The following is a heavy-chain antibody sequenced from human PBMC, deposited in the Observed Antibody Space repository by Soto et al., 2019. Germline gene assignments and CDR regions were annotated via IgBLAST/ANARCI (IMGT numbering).Heavy chain of an antibody. Sequence: QVQLVESGGGVVQPGRSLRLSCAASGFTFSSYGMHWGRQAPGKGLEWVAVIWYDGSNKYYADSVKGRFTISRDNSKNTLYLQMNSLRAEDTAVYYCAREHKNPNYDFWSGYADRWDVWGQGTTVTVSS. CDR3: AREHKNPNYDFWSGYADRWDV. J-gene: IGHJ6*02. CDR2: IWYDGSNK. D-gene: IGHD3-3*01. V-gene: IGHV3-33*01. CDR1: GFTFSSYG.